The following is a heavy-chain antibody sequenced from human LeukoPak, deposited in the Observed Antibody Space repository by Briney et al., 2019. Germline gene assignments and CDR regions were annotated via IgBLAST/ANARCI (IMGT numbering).Heavy chain of an antibody. V-gene: IGHV3-7*01. J-gene: IGHJ4*02. D-gene: IGHD7-27*01. Sequence: PGGSLRLSCVASGFTFGKYWMSWVRQAPGKGLEWVANIKLDGSEKNYVDSVKGRFTISRDNAKNTLYLQMNSLRAEDTAVYYCARTGDFDYWGQGILVTVSS. CDR3: ARTGDFDY. CDR1: GFTFGKYW. CDR2: IKLDGSEK.